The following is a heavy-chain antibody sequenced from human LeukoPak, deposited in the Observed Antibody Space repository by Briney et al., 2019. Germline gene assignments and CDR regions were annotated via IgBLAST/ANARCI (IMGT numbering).Heavy chain of an antibody. CDR1: GGSISSGDYY. D-gene: IGHD5-18*01. Sequence: PSETLSLTCTVSGGSISSGDYYWSWIRQPPGKGLEWIGYIYYSGSTYYNPSLKSRVTISVDTSKNQFSLKLSSVTAADTAVYYCARGSIQLWSKDRGYFDYWGQGTLVTVSS. CDR3: ARGSIQLWSKDRGYFDY. J-gene: IGHJ4*02. V-gene: IGHV4-30-4*01. CDR2: IYYSGST.